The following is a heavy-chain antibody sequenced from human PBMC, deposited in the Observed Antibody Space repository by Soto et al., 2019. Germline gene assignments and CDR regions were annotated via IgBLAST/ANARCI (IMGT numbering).Heavy chain of an antibody. D-gene: IGHD2-2*01. CDR3: ARRRGPRYCSSTSCYGWFDP. V-gene: IGHV1-8*01. Sequence: QVQLVQSGAEVQKPGASVKVSCKASGYTFTSYDINWVRQATGQGLEWMGWMNPNSGNTGYAQKFQGRVTMTRNTSISTAYMELSSLRSEDTAVYYCARRRGPRYCSSTSCYGWFDPWGQGTLVTVSS. CDR1: GYTFTSYD. CDR2: MNPNSGNT. J-gene: IGHJ5*02.